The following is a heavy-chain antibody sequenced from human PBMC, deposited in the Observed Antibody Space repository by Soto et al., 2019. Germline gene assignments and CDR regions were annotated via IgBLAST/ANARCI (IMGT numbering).Heavy chain of an antibody. Sequence: SVKVSCKASGYTFTSYGISWVRQAPGQGLEWMGGIIPIFGTANYAQKFQGRVTITADESTSTAYMELSSLRSEDTAVYYCARGRSGCGLSPGCDLDYWGRGTLVTFS. J-gene: IGHJ4*02. V-gene: IGHV1-69*13. CDR2: IIPIFGTA. CDR3: ARGRSGCGLSPGCDLDY. D-gene: IGHD2-21*01. CDR1: GYTFTSYG.